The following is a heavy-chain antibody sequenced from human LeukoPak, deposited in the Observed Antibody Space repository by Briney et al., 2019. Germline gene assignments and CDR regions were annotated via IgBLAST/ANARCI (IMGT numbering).Heavy chain of an antibody. CDR3: AKDLVPAAIDY. V-gene: IGHV3-30*02. CDR1: GFTFSSYG. Sequence: GGSLRLSCAASGFTFSSYGMHWVRQAPGKGLEWVAFIRYDGSNKYYADSVKGRFTISRDNSKNTLYLQVNSLRAEDTAVYYCAKDLVPAAIDYWGQGTLVTVSS. CDR2: IRYDGSNK. J-gene: IGHJ4*02. D-gene: IGHD2-2*01.